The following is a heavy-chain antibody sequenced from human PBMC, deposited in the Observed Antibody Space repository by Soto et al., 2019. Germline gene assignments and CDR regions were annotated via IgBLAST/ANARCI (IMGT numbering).Heavy chain of an antibody. V-gene: IGHV3-23*04. CDR1: GFTFSSYA. CDR2: TSSSGGST. D-gene: IGHD4-17*01. J-gene: IGHJ3*02. CDR3: GGDPKGDYVCAFDI. Sequence: EVQLVESGGGSVQPGGSLRLSCAASGFTFSSYAMSWVRQAPGQGPEWVSGTSSSGGSTYYADSVKGRFTISRDNFKNTLYLQMNSLRAEDTALYYCGGDPKGDYVCAFDIWGQGTLVTVSS.